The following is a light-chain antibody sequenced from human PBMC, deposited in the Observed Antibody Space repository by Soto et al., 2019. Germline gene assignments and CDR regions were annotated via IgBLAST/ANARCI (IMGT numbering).Light chain of an antibody. CDR1: QSVSGN. CDR3: QQYNNWPLT. J-gene: IGKJ4*01. V-gene: IGKV3-15*01. Sequence: EIVMTQSSATLSVSPGETATLSCRASQSVSGNLAWYQQKPGQAPRLLIYGASTRATGIPARFSASGSGTEFPLTISSLQSEEFAVYYCQQYNNWPLTFGGGTKVEIK. CDR2: GAS.